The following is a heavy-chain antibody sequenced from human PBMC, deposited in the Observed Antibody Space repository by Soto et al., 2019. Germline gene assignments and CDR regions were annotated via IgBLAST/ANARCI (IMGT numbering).Heavy chain of an antibody. D-gene: IGHD5-18*01. J-gene: IGHJ4*02. V-gene: IGHV1-69*02. CDR1: GGTFSSYT. CDR3: ASSTGDTAMVTYY. Sequence: QVQLVQSGAEVKKPGSSVKVSCKASGGTFSSYTISWVRQAPGQGLEWMGRIIPILGIANYAQKFQGRVTITADKSTSTAYMELRSLRSEDTAVYYCASSTGDTAMVTYYWGQGTLVTVSS. CDR2: IIPILGIA.